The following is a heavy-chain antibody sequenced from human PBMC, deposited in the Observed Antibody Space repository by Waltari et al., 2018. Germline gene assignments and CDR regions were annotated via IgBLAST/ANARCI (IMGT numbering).Heavy chain of an antibody. CDR1: GRTLRTLP. J-gene: IGHJ3*01. V-gene: IGHV1-24*01. Sequence: QVQLVQSGAEVKKPGASVRVSFKVSGRTLRTLPIHWVRHTPGRGFECMGGYIPEEGKTNYAQKVQGRVTMTEDTSTDTAYMDLSSLRSEDTAVYYCAAQRGEYHDIVTGDYYGALDVWGQGTIVTVSS. CDR2: YIPEEGKT. CDR3: AAQRGEYHDIVTGDYYGALDV. D-gene: IGHD3-9*01.